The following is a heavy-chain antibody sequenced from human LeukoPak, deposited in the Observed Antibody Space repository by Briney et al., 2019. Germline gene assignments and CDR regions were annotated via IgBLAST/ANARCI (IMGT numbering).Heavy chain of an antibody. CDR2: ISSSGDAT. Sequence: GGSLRLSCAASGFTFSNYEMNWVRQAPGGGLEWLSHISSSGDATHYADSVKGRFTISRDNAKNSLFLQMSSLRAEDTAIYYCVRRGGRGVIDGLDMWGQGTMVTVSS. D-gene: IGHD3-10*01. V-gene: IGHV3-48*03. CDR3: VRRGGRGVIDGLDM. J-gene: IGHJ3*02. CDR1: GFTFSNYE.